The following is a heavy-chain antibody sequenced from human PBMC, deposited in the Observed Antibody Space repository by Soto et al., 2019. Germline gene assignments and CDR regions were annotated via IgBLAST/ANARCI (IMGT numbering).Heavy chain of an antibody. CDR1: GFTFSSYS. Sequence: EVQLVESGGGLVKPGGSLRLSCAASGFTFSSYSMNWVRQAPGKGLEWVSSIGSSSSYIYYADSVKGRFTISRDNAKNSLYLQMNSLRAEDTAVYYCARDYSNYDFWSGYYTGNYYYGMDVWGQGTTVTVSS. CDR2: IGSSSSYI. V-gene: IGHV3-21*01. CDR3: ARDYSNYDFWSGYYTGNYYYGMDV. D-gene: IGHD3-3*01. J-gene: IGHJ6*02.